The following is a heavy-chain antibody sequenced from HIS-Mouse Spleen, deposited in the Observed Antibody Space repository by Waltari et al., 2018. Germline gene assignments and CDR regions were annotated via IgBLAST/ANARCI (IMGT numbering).Heavy chain of an antibody. V-gene: IGHV1-2*02. CDR1: GYTFTGYY. J-gene: IGHJ3*02. Sequence: QVQLVQSGAEVKKPGASVKVSCKASGYTFTGYYMHWVRQAPGQGLEWMGWSNPNRGGTNNAKKFQGRVTMTRDTSISTAYMELSRLRSDDTAVYYCAREGCSGGSCPDAFDIWGQGTMVTVSS. D-gene: IGHD2-15*01. CDR2: SNPNRGGT. CDR3: AREGCSGGSCPDAFDI.